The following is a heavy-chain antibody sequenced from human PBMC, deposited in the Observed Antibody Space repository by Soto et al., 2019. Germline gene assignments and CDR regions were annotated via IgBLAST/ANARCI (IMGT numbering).Heavy chain of an antibody. CDR3: ATNSGYDFLLDY. J-gene: IGHJ4*02. D-gene: IGHD5-12*01. CDR1: GFTFSSYA. CDR2: ISGSGGST. V-gene: IGHV3-23*01. Sequence: GGSLSLSCAASGFTFSSYAMSWVRQAPGKGLEWVSAISGSGGSTYYADSVKGRFTISRDNSKNTLYLQMNSLRAEDTAVCYCATNSGYDFLLDYWGQGTLVTVSS.